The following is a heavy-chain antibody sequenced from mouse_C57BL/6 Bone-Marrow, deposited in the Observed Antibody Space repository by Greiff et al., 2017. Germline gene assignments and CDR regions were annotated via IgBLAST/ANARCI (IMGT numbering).Heavy chain of an antibody. D-gene: IGHD2-10*02. V-gene: IGHV5-9-1*02. CDR2: ISSGGDYI. CDR3: TREGYCYYRYLDV. Sequence: EVMLVESGEGLVKPGGSLKLSCTASGFTFSSYAMSWVRQTPEKRLEWVAYISSGGDYIYYADTVKGRFTFSRDNARNTLYLQMSSLKSEDTAMYYRTREGYCYYRYLDVRGTRTTATV. CDR1: GFTFSSYA. J-gene: IGHJ1*03.